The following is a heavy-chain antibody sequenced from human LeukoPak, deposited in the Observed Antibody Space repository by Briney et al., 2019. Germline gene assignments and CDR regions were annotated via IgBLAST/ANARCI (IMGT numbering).Heavy chain of an antibody. D-gene: IGHD1-26*01. J-gene: IGHJ5*02. Sequence: SEPLSLTCTVSNDSIRSDNYYWGWIRQPPGKGLEWIGEIYHSGSTNYNPSLKSRVTISVDKSKNQFSLKLSSVTAADTAVYYCARDPQINSGSYWGVFDPWGQGTLVTVSS. CDR1: NDSIRSDNYY. V-gene: IGHV4-39*07. CDR3: ARDPQINSGSYWGVFDP. CDR2: IYHSGST.